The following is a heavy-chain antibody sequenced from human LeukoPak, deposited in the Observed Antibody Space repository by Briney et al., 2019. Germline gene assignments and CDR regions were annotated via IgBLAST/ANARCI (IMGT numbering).Heavy chain of an antibody. CDR3: AKDQGGIAAAAPFDY. CDR1: GFTFSSYA. V-gene: IGHV3-23*01. J-gene: IGHJ4*02. D-gene: IGHD6-13*01. CDR2: ISGSGGST. Sequence: GGSLRLSCAASGFTFSSYAMNWVRQAPGKGREWVAAISGSGGSTHYADSVKARFTISRDDSQNTLYLQMNGLRAEDTAVYYCAKDQGGIAAAAPFDYWGQGTLVTVSS.